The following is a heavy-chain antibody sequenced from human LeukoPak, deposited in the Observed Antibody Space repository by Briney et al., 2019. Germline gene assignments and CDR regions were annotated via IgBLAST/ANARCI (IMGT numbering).Heavy chain of an antibody. CDR3: ARDQAVAGTVDYFDY. CDR1: GYTFTSYY. D-gene: IGHD6-19*01. CDR2: INPSGGST. Sequence: SVKVSCKASGYTFTSYYMHWVRQAPGQGLEWMGIINPSGGSTSYAQKFQGRVTMTRDTSTSTVYMELSSLRSEDTAVYYCARDQAVAGTVDYFDYWGQGTLVTVSS. V-gene: IGHV1-46*01. J-gene: IGHJ4*02.